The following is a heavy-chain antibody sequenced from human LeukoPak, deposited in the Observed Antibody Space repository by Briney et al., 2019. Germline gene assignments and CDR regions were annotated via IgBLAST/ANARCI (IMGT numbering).Heavy chain of an antibody. D-gene: IGHD7-27*01. J-gene: IGHJ6*03. CDR1: GGSISSGGYY. CDR3: ARDLWGWDSYYYYYMDV. Sequence: PSQTLSLTCTVSGGSISSGGYYWSWIRQPPGKGLEWIGYIYHSGSTYYNPSLKSRVTISVDRSKNQFSLKLSSVTAADTAVYYCARDLWGWDSYYYYYMDVWGKGTTVTVSS. V-gene: IGHV4-30-2*01. CDR2: IYHSGST.